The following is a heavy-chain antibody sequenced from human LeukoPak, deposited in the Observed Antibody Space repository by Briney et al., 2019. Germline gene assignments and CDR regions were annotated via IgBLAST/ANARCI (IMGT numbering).Heavy chain of an antibody. Sequence: PGGSLRLSCAASGFTFSSYEMNWVRQAPGKGLEWVSYISSSGSTIYYADSVKGRFTISRENAKNSLYLQMNSLRAEDTAVYYCARGPYSSGWYGLDFDYWGQGTLVTVSS. CDR2: ISSSGSTI. CDR3: ARGPYSSGWYGLDFDY. J-gene: IGHJ4*02. D-gene: IGHD6-19*01. V-gene: IGHV3-48*03. CDR1: GFTFSSYE.